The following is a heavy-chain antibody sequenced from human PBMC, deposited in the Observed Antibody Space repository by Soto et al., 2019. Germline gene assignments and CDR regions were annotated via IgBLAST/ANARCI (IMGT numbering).Heavy chain of an antibody. CDR3: AKTTVAAIAYYFDY. Sequence: PGGSLRLSCAAPGFTFSGYAMTWVRQAPGKGLECVSTIGGSGAATYYADSVKGRFTISRDNSKNTLYLQMNGLRAEDTAVYYCAKTTVAAIAYYFDYWGQGALVTVSS. J-gene: IGHJ4*02. CDR2: IGGSGAAT. D-gene: IGHD6-19*01. CDR1: GFTFSGYA. V-gene: IGHV3-23*01.